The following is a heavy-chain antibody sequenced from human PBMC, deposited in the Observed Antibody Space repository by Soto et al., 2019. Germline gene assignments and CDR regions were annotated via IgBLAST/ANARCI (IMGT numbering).Heavy chain of an antibody. J-gene: IGHJ6*02. D-gene: IGHD3-3*01. V-gene: IGHV3-73*01. CDR2: IRSKANSYAT. CDR1: GFTFSGSA. CDR3: TSTGSPPLLRFLSDRWYGMDV. Sequence: PGWSLRLSCAASGFTFSGSAMHWVRQASGKGLEWVGRIRSKANSYATAYAASVKGRFTISRDDSKNTAYLQMNSLKTEDTAVYYCTSTGSPPLLRFLSDRWYGMDVWGQGTTVTVSS.